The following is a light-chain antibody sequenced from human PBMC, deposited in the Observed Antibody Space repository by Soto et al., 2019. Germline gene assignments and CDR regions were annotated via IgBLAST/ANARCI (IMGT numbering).Light chain of an antibody. V-gene: IGLV1-40*01. J-gene: IGLJ3*02. CDR2: GNS. CDR1: SSNIGAGYD. CDR3: QSYDSSLSGSV. Sequence: QLVLTQPPSVSGAPGQGVTISCTGSSSNIGAGYDVHWYQQLPGTAPKLLIYGNSNRPSGVPDRFSGSKSGTSASLAITGLQAEDEADYYCQSYDSSLSGSVFGGGTKVTVL.